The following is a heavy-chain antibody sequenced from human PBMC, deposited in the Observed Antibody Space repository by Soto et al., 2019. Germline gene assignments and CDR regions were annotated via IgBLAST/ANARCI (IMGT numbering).Heavy chain of an antibody. CDR1: GFTFSSYG. CDR2: ISYDGSNK. Sequence: QVQLVESGGGVVQPGRSLRLSCAASGFTFSSYGMHWVRQAPGKGLEWVAVISYDGSNKYYADSVKGRFTISRDNSKNTLCLQMNSLRAEATAVYYCAPLRGAEGNFDYWGQGTLVTVSS. CDR3: APLRGAEGNFDY. J-gene: IGHJ4*02. D-gene: IGHD1-26*01. V-gene: IGHV3-30*03.